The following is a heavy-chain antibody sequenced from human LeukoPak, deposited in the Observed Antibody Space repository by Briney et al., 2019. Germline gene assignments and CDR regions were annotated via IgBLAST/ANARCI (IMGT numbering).Heavy chain of an antibody. Sequence: SETLSLTCAVYGGSFSGHYWSWIRQPPGKGVEWIGEINHSGSTNYNPSLKSRVTISVDTSKNQFSLKLSSVTAADTAVYYCARTWSWSNFDYWGQGTLVTVSS. CDR3: ARTWSWSNFDY. CDR2: INHSGST. D-gene: IGHD6-13*01. CDR1: GGSFSGHY. J-gene: IGHJ4*02. V-gene: IGHV4-34*01.